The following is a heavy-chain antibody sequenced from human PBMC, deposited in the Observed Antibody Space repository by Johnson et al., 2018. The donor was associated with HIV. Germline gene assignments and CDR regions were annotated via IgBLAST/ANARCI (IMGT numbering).Heavy chain of an antibody. J-gene: IGHJ3*02. CDR2: ISYDGGDK. V-gene: IGHV3-30*18. CDR1: GFTFSSYA. CDR3: AKARRAPRAFVI. Sequence: QVQVVESGGGVVQPGRSLRLSCAASGFTFSSYAMHWVRQAPGKGLEWVAVISYDGGDKYYADSVKGRFTISRDNSKSTLYLQRNSLRPEDTAVYYCAKARRAPRAFVICGQGTMVTFSS.